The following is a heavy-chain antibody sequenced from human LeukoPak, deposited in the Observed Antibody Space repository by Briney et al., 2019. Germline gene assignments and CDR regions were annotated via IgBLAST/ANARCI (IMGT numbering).Heavy chain of an antibody. CDR2: INGDGSWT. CDR1: GNYW. CDR3: VSFYETY. V-gene: IGHV3-74*01. D-gene: IGHD2-2*01. Sequence: GGSLRLSCAASGNYWMHWVRQAPGKGLVWVSHINGDGSWTTYADSVKGRFTIPKDNAKNTVYLQMNNLRAEDTAVYYCVSFYETYWGRGTLVTVSS. J-gene: IGHJ4*02.